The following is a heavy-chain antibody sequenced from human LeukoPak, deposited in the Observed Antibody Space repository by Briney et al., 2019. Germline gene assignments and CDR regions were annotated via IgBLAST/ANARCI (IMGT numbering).Heavy chain of an antibody. V-gene: IGHV3-11*01. Sequence: GGSQRLSCAASGFTFSDYYMTWIRQAPGKGLEWISYISSDGTTIYYADSVKGRFTISRDSAKNSLYLQINSLRAEDTAVYYCARVPSPLSYFDSWGQGTLVTVSS. CDR2: ISSDGTTI. CDR3: ARVPSPLSYFDS. CDR1: GFTFSDYY. J-gene: IGHJ4*02.